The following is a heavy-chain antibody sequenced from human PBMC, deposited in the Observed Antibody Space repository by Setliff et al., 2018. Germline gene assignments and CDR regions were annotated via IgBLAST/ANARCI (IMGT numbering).Heavy chain of an antibody. CDR2: IRPLRGDT. Sequence: ASVKVSCKASGYIFSAYHVHWVRQAPGQGPEWVGCIRPLRGDTKSAQKFQGRLTMTGDASINTAFMELTGLTSDDTAVYYCARAPSGTGFYHFFSYMDDWGKGTTVTVSS. V-gene: IGHV1-2*02. CDR3: ARAPSGTGFYHFFSYMDD. CDR1: GYIFSAYH. D-gene: IGHD1-7*01. J-gene: IGHJ6*03.